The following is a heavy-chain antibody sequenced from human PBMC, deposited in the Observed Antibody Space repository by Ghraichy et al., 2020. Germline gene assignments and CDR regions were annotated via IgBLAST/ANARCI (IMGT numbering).Heavy chain of an antibody. CDR1: GYTFTSYG. J-gene: IGHJ3*02. CDR2: ISAYNGNT. V-gene: IGHV1-18*01. D-gene: IGHD6-19*01. CDR3: AREYGDSSGWDHDAFDI. Sequence: ASVKVSCKASGYTFTSYGISWVRQAPGQGLEWMGWISAYNGNTNYAQKLQGRVTMTTDTSTSTAYMELRSLRSDDTAVYYCAREYGDSSGWDHDAFDIWGQGTMVTVSS.